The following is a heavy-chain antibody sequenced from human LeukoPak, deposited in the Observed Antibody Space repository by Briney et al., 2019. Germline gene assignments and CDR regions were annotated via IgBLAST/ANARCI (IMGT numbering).Heavy chain of an antibody. CDR1: GCSISSGYY. Sequence: SETLSLTCTVSGCSISSGYYWGWIRQPPGKGLEWIGSIYHSGSTYYNPSLKSRVTISVDTSKNQFSLKLSSVTAADTAVYYCAGQHRNDILTHDAAVFDYWGQGTLVTVSS. CDR3: AGQHRNDILTHDAAVFDY. CDR2: IYHSGST. V-gene: IGHV4-38-2*02. J-gene: IGHJ4*02. D-gene: IGHD3-9*01.